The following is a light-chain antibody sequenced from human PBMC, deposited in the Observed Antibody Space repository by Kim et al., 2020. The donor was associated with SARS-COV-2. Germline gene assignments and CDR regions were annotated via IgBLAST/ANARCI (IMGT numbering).Light chain of an antibody. Sequence: QAVVTQESSLTVSPGGTVTLTCASSTGAVTSGYYPSWFQQKPGQAPRPLIYGTNNKHSWTPARFSASLLGGKAALTLSGVQPEDEAEYYCLLYYGGTQSWVFGGGTQLTVL. V-gene: IGLV7-43*01. CDR1: TGAVTSGYY. J-gene: IGLJ3*02. CDR2: GTN. CDR3: LLYYGGTQSWV.